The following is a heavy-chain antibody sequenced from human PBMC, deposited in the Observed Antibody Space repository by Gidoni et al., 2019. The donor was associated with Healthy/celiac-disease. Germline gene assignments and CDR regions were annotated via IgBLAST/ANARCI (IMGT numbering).Heavy chain of an antibody. CDR3: ARGRVSYYDSSGSPGYFDY. D-gene: IGHD3-22*01. Sequence: QVQLVQSGAEVKKPGSSVKVSCKASGDPFSSYPISWVRQAPGQGLDWMGGSIPIFATANYAQKFQGSVTITADESTSTAYMELSSLTSEDTAVYYCARGRVSYYDSSGSPGYFDYWGPGTLVTVSS. J-gene: IGHJ4*02. CDR2: SIPIFATA. V-gene: IGHV1-69*01. CDR1: GDPFSSYP.